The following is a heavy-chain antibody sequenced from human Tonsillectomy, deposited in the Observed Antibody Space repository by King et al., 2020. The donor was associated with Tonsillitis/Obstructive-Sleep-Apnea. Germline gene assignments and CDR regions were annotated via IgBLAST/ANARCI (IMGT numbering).Heavy chain of an antibody. V-gene: IGHV3-23*04. J-gene: IGHJ4*02. Sequence: VQLVESGGGLVQPGGSLRLSCAASGFTFSSYAMNWVRQAPGKGLEWVSAISGNGGSTYYADSVKGRFTISRDNSKNTLYLQMNSLRDEDTAVYYCANRGSSGYYYEYYFEYWGQGTLVTVSS. CDR3: ANRGSSGYYYEYYFEY. CDR1: GFTFSSYA. CDR2: ISGNGGST. D-gene: IGHD3-22*01.